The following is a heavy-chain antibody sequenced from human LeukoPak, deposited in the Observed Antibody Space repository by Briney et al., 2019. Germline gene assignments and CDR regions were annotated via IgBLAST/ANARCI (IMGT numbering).Heavy chain of an antibody. CDR3: AITGGGYCSSTSCYTFDY. D-gene: IGHD2-2*02. CDR2: IYHSGST. J-gene: IGHJ4*02. Sequence: HPSGTLSLTCVVSGGSISSSNWWSWVRQPPGKGLEWIGEIYHSGSTNYNPSLKSRVIISVDKSKNQFSLKLSSVTAADTAVYYCAITGGGYCSSTSCYTFDYWGQGTLVTVSS. V-gene: IGHV4-4*02. CDR1: GGSISSSNW.